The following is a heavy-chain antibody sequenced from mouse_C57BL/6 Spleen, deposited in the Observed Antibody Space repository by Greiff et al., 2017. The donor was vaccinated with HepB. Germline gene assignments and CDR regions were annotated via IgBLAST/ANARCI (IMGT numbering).Heavy chain of an antibody. CDR3: ERRLIYYAMDY. CDR2: IYPSDSET. J-gene: IGHJ4*01. Sequence: QVQLQQPGAELVRPGSSVKLSCKASGYTFTSYWMDWVKQRPGQGLEWIGNIYPSDSETHYNQKFKDKATLTVDKSSSTAYMQLSSLTSEDSAVYYCERRLIYYAMDYWGQGTSVTVSS. CDR1: GYTFTSYW. V-gene: IGHV1-61*01. D-gene: IGHD1-2*01.